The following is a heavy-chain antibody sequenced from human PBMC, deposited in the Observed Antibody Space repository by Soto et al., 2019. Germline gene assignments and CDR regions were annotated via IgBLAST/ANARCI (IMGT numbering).Heavy chain of an antibody. J-gene: IGHJ4*02. D-gene: IGHD6-13*01. CDR1: GFTFSSYA. V-gene: IGHV3-23*01. CDR3: ARDRPYSSNPFDH. CDR2: ISGSGGST. Sequence: GGSLRLSCAASGFTFSSYAMSWVRQAPGKGLEWVSAISGSGGSTYYADSVKGRFTISRDNAKNTLYLQMNSLRAEDTAVYYCARDRPYSSNPFDHWGQGNLVTVSS.